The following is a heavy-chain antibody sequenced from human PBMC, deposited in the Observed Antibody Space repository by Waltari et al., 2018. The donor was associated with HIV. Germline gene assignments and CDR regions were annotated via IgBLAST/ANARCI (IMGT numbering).Heavy chain of an antibody. J-gene: IGHJ4*02. CDR2: ISSYNGDT. CDR3: ARDYYDGSSWYYSDY. CDR1: GYTFTNYA. Sequence: QVHLVQSGAVLRKPGASVTASCQASGYTFTNYAISWVRQAPGQGVEWMGWISSYNGDTKYAQKVRGRVTKTTDTSTSTAYLERGSLRFDDTAVYYWARDYYDGSSWYYSDYWGQGTLVTVSS. V-gene: IGHV1-18*01. D-gene: IGHD6-13*01.